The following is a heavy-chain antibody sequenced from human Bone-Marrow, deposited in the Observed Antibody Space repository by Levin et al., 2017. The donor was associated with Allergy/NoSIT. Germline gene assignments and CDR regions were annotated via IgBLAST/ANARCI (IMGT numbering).Heavy chain of an antibody. CDR3: AAGTTMTGLDY. Sequence: GESLKISCAASGFTFSDYYMAWIRQAPGKGLEWISYISSTGIYANYADSVKGRFTISRDNAKNSLYLQMNSLRAEDTATYYCAAGTTMTGLDYWGQGTLVTVSS. CDR2: ISSTGIYA. D-gene: IGHD4-17*01. V-gene: IGHV3-11*06. J-gene: IGHJ4*02. CDR1: GFTFSDYY.